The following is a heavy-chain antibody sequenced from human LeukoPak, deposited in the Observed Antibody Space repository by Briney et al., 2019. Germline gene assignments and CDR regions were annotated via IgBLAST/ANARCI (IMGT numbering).Heavy chain of an antibody. CDR2: ISSSSSYI. CDR3: AKDRRRGYSYGYSRGLDDY. J-gene: IGHJ4*02. D-gene: IGHD5-18*01. Sequence: EALSLTCTVSGGSISSSSYYWGWIRQAPGKGLEWVSSISSSSSYIYYADSVKGRFTISRDNAKNTLYLQMNSLRVEDTAVYYCAKDRRRGYSYGYSRGLDDYWGQGTLVTVSS. V-gene: IGHV3-21*01. CDR1: GGSISSSS.